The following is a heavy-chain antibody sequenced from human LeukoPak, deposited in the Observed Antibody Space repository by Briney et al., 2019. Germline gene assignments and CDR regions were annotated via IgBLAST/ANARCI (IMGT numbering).Heavy chain of an antibody. CDR3: ARDGDIAAAGKWYGMDV. D-gene: IGHD6-13*01. CDR1: GYTFTRYV. J-gene: IGHJ6*02. Sequence: ASVKVSCKASGYTFTRYVITWVRQAPGQGLEWMGWISGRNGNTKYAQTLQGRVTMTTDPSTSTAYMELRSLKSDDTAVYYCARDGDIAAAGKWYGMDVWGQGTTVTVSS. CDR2: ISGRNGNT. V-gene: IGHV1-18*01.